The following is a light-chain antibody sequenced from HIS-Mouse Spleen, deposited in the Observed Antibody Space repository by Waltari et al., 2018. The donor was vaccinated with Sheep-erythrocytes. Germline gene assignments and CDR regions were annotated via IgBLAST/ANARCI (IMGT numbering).Light chain of an antibody. CDR3: QAWDSSTAWNVV. V-gene: IGLV3-1*01. J-gene: IGLJ2*01. CDR2: QDS. Sequence: SYELTQPPSVSVSPGQTASITCPGAQSGDQYACWYQQKPGQSPVLVIYQDSKRPSGIPERFSGSNSGNTATLTISGTQAMDEADYYCQAWDSSTAWNVVFGGGTKLTVL. CDR1: QSGDQY.